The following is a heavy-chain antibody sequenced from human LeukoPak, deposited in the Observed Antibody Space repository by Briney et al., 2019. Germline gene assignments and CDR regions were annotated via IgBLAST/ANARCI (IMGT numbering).Heavy chain of an antibody. CDR3: ARARGSYAFDY. CDR2: ISSSGSDK. CDR1: GFTFSSYW. V-gene: IGHV3-21*05. J-gene: IGHJ4*02. Sequence: GGSLRLSCAASGFTFSSYWMHWVRQAPGKGLEWVSYISSSGSDKFYADSVRGRLTISRDNAKNSLHLQMNSLGAEDTAVYYCARARGSYAFDYWGQGTLVTVSS. D-gene: IGHD1-26*01.